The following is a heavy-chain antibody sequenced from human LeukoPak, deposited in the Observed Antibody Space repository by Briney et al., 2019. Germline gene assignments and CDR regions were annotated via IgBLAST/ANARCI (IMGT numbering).Heavy chain of an antibody. CDR3: ARNQITTVTGFYYYGMDV. Sequence: PSETLSLTCAVSGGSISSSNWWSWVRQPPGKGLEWIGEIFHSGSTNYNPSLQSRVTISVDESKNQFSLKLSSVTAADTTVYYCARNQITTVTGFYYYGMDVWGKGTTVTVSS. CDR2: IFHSGST. J-gene: IGHJ6*04. V-gene: IGHV4-4*02. CDR1: GGSISSSNW. D-gene: IGHD4-17*01.